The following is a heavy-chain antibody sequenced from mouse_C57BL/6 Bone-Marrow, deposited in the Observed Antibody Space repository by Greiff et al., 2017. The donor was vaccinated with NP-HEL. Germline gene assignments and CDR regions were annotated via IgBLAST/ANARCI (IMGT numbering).Heavy chain of an antibody. CDR2: IYPRSGNT. D-gene: IGHD2-1*01. CDR1: GYTFTSYG. V-gene: IGHV1-81*01. CDR3: ARSSLGNWDY. J-gene: IGHJ2*01. Sequence: VQLQQSGAELARPGASVKLSCKASGYTFTSYGISWVKQRPGQGLEWIGEIYPRSGNTYYNEKFKGKATLTADKSSSTAYMELRSLTSEDSAVDFCARSSLGNWDYWDRGNTLTVSS.